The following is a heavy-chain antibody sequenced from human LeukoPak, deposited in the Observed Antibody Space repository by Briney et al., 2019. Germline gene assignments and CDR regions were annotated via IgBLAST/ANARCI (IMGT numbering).Heavy chain of an antibody. J-gene: IGHJ4*02. D-gene: IGHD2-2*01. CDR1: GGSISSYY. CDR3: ARAGLGYCSSTSCYYFDY. V-gene: IGHV4-59*01. CDR2: IYYSGST. Sequence: SETLSLTCTVSGGSISSYYWSWIRQPPGKGREWIGYIYYSGSTNYNPSLKSRVTISVDTSKNQFSLKLSSVTAADTAVYYCARAGLGYCSSTSCYYFDYWGQGTLVTVSS.